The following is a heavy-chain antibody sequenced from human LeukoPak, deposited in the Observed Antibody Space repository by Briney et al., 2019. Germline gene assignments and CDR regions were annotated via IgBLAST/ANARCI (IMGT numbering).Heavy chain of an antibody. CDR2: INHSGST. Sequence: PSETLSLTCAVYRGSFSGYYWSWIRQPPGKGLEWIGEINHSGSTNYNPSLKSRVTISVDTSKNQFSLKLSSVTAADTAVYYCASYLGDYCSSTSCYPPNLHAEYFQHWGQGTLVTVSS. J-gene: IGHJ1*01. CDR3: ASYLGDYCSSTSCYPPNLHAEYFQH. V-gene: IGHV4-34*01. CDR1: RGSFSGYY. D-gene: IGHD2-2*01.